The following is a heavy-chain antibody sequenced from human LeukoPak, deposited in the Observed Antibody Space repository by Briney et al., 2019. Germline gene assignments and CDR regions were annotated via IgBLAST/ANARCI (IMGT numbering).Heavy chain of an antibody. D-gene: IGHD2-15*01. CDR1: GGSISSSSYY. CDR2: IYYSGST. Sequence: SETLSLTCTVSGGSISSSSYYWGWIRQPPGKGLEWIGSIYYSGSTYYNPSLKSRVTISVDTSKNQFSLKLSSVTAADTAVYYCARERGGIVSNWFDPWGQGTLVTVSS. J-gene: IGHJ5*02. V-gene: IGHV4-39*07. CDR3: ARERGGIVSNWFDP.